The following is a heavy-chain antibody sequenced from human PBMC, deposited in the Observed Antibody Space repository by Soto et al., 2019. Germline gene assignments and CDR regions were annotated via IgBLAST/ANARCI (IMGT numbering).Heavy chain of an antibody. CDR2: VFYTGSK. Sequence: SETLSLTCTVSGDSITSGGYYWSWIRQHPGKGLEWIGYVFYTGSKYYNPSLESRVTISLDTSKNQFSLKMSSVTAADTAVYYCARSQGSYNPKNWFDPWAQGSLVTVSS. CDR3: ARSQGSYNPKNWFDP. CDR1: GDSITSGGYY. J-gene: IGHJ5*02. D-gene: IGHD3-10*01. V-gene: IGHV4-31*03.